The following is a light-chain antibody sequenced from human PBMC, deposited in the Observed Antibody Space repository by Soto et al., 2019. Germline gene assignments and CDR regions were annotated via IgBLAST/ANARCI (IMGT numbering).Light chain of an antibody. CDR2: AAT. V-gene: IGKV3-20*01. CDR1: QSVADSY. CDR3: QQFSSYPLT. J-gene: IGKJ4*01. Sequence: EIVLTQSPGTLSLSPGERATLSCRASQSVADSYLAWYQQKPGRAPRLLFYAATRRATGIPDRFSGSGSGTDFTLTISTLEPDDFAVYYCQQFSSYPLTFGGGTKVDIK.